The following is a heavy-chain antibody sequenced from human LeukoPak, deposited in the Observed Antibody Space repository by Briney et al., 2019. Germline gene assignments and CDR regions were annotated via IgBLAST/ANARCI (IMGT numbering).Heavy chain of an antibody. D-gene: IGHD4-17*01. CDR3: ARHYGDYVLGVDWFDP. J-gene: IGHJ5*02. CDR1: GYTFTSYG. CDR2: VSAYNGNT. Sequence: ASVKVSCKASGYTFTSYGISWVRQAPGQGLEWMGWVSAYNGNTNYAQKLQGRVTITRNTSISTAYMEVSSLRSEDTAVYYCARHYGDYVLGVDWFDPWGQGTLVTVSS. V-gene: IGHV1-18*01.